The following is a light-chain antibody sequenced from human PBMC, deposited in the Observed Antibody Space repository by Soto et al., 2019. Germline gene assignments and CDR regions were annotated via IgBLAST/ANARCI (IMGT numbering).Light chain of an antibody. J-gene: IGKJ2*01. CDR2: AAS. Sequence: DIQMTQSPSSLSAFVGDRVTITCRASESIRSYLNWYRQKPGKAPEVLIYAASSLHSGVPSRFSGGGSGTDFTLTISGLQPEDVATFYFQQSYNSPYTFGQGTELEIK. CDR3: QQSYNSPYT. V-gene: IGKV1-39*01. CDR1: ESIRSY.